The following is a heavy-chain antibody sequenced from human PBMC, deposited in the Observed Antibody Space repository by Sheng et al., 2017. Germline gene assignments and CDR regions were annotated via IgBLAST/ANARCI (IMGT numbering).Heavy chain of an antibody. CDR1: GGTFSSYA. CDR3: ARDGEMTTVTTRYYYGMDV. J-gene: IGHJ6*02. Sequence: QVQLVQSGAEVKKPGSSVKVSCKASGGTFSSYAISWVRQAPGQGLEWMGGIIPIFGTANYAQKFQGRVTITADESTSTAYMELSSLRSEDTAVYYCARDGEMTTVTTRYYYGMDVWGQGTTVTVSS. D-gene: IGHD4-17*01. V-gene: IGHV1-69*01. CDR2: IIPIFGTA.